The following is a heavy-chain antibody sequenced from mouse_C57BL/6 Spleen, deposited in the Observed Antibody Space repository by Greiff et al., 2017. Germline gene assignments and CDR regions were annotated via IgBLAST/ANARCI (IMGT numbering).Heavy chain of an antibody. J-gene: IGHJ1*03. D-gene: IGHD1-1*01. CDR1: GYTFTNYW. CDR3: ASNYGSSFWYFDV. V-gene: IGHV1-63*01. CDR2: IYPGGGYT. Sequence: QVQLKQSGAELVRPGTSVKMSCKASGYTFTNYWIGWAKQRPGHGLEWIGDIYPGGGYTNYNEKFKGKATLTADKSSSTAYMQFSSLTSEDSAIYYCASNYGSSFWYFDVWGTGTTVTVSS.